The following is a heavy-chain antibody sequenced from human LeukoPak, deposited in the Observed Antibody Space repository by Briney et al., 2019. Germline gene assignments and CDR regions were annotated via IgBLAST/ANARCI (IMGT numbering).Heavy chain of an antibody. CDR2: MNPNSGNT. D-gene: IGHD6-13*01. Sequence: ASVKVSCKASGYTFTSYDINWVRQATGQGLEWMGWMNPNSGNTGYAQKFQGRVTMTRNTSISTAYMELSSLRSEDTAVYYCARDLAAAGKRDYGMDVWGQGTTVTVSS. CDR3: ARDLAAAGKRDYGMDV. V-gene: IGHV1-8*01. CDR1: GYTFTSYD. J-gene: IGHJ6*02.